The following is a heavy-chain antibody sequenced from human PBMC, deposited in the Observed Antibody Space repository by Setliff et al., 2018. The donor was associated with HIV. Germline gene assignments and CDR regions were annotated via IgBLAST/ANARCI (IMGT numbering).Heavy chain of an antibody. CDR2: ISVYNGNT. CDR3: ARGGDDYGPGTWTFDY. Sequence: ASVKVSCKASGYSFSSYGVSWVRQAPGQGLEWMGWISVYNGNTNYAQKFQNRVTMTTDTSTSTAYMELTRLTSDDTAVYSCARGGDDYGPGTWTFDYWGQGTLVTVSS. J-gene: IGHJ4*02. D-gene: IGHD3-10*01. V-gene: IGHV1-18*01. CDR1: GYSFSSYG.